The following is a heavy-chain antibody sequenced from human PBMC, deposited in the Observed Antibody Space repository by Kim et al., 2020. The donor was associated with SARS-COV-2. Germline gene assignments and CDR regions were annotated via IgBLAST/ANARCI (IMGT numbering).Heavy chain of an antibody. CDR1: GYTFTSYG. CDR2: ISAYNGNT. J-gene: IGHJ4*02. CDR3: ARHMVRGVIRNPFDY. V-gene: IGHV1-18*01. Sequence: ASVKVSCKASGYTFTSYGISWVRQAPGQGLEWMGWISAYNGNTNYAQKLQGRVNMTTDTSTSTAYMELRSLRSDDTAVYYCARHMVRGVIRNPFDYWGQGTLVTVSS. D-gene: IGHD3-10*01.